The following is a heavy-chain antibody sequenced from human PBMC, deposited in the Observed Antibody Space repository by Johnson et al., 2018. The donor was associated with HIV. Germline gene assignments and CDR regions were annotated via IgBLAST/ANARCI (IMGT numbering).Heavy chain of an antibody. Sequence: QVQLVESGGGLIQPGGSLRLSCAASGFIFSSYAMHWVRQAPGKGLEWVAVISYDGSNKYYADSVKGRFTISRDNSKNTLYLQMNSLRAEDTAVYYCARARDRSSSRDAFDIWGQGTMVTVSS. CDR2: ISYDGSNK. CDR1: GFIFSSYA. D-gene: IGHD6-13*01. J-gene: IGHJ3*02. CDR3: ARARDRSSSRDAFDI. V-gene: IGHV3-30-3*01.